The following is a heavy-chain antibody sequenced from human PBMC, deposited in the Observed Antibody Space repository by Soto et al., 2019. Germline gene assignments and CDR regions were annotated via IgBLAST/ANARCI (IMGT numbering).Heavy chain of an antibody. CDR3: ARETTVTAFDY. D-gene: IGHD4-4*01. Sequence: QVQLVQSGSEVKKPGASVKVSCKASGYTFTSHGITWVRQAPGQGLEWMGWVNTYNGKTNYAQKFQGRVTMTIDTSTSTAYMELRSLTSDDMALYYCARETTVTAFDYGGQGTLVIVSS. CDR1: GYTFTSHG. J-gene: IGHJ4*02. V-gene: IGHV1-18*03. CDR2: VNTYNGKT.